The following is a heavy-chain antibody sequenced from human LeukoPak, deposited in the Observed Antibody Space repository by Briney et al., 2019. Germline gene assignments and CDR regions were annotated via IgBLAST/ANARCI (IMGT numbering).Heavy chain of an antibody. CDR3: ARARYYYGSGSYYWFDP. CDR2: INPNSGGT. V-gene: IGHV1-2*02. D-gene: IGHD3-10*01. CDR1: GYTFTGYY. J-gene: IGHJ5*02. Sequence: ASVKVSCKASGYTFTGYYMHWVRQAPGQGLEWMGWINPNSGGTNYAQKFQGRVTMTRDTPISTAYMELSRLRSGDTAVYYCARARYYYGSGSYYWFDPWGQGTLVTVSS.